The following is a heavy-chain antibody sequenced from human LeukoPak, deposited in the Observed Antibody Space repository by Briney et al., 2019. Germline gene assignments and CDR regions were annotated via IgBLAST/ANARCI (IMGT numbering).Heavy chain of an antibody. Sequence: SQTLSLTCTVSGGSIDTTSYVWAWIHQSPGKGPQWIGSVYYNVKTYYNPSLKSRVSVSVDTSKSQFSLNLASVTAADTAVYYCARDLPYYYDSSGYYRYWSQGTLVTVSS. CDR2: VYYNVKT. J-gene: IGHJ4*02. V-gene: IGHV4-39*07. CDR3: ARDLPYYYDSSGYYRY. CDR1: GGSIDTTSYV. D-gene: IGHD3-22*01.